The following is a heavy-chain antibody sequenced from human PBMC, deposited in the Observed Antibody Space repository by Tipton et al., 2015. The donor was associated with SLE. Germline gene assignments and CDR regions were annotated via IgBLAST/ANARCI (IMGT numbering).Heavy chain of an antibody. CDR2: MHNSGDS. D-gene: IGHD3-10*01. CDR3: ARVCGGGFGESLDV. J-gene: IGHJ6*03. Sequence: GLVKPSDTLSLTCKVSGISISTHYWSWIRQPPGKGLEWIGQMHNSGDSTYNPSLKSRVTISVDTSKNQFSLKLSSVTAADTAVYYCARVCGGGFGESLDVWGKGTTVTVS. V-gene: IGHV4-59*07. CDR1: GISISTHY.